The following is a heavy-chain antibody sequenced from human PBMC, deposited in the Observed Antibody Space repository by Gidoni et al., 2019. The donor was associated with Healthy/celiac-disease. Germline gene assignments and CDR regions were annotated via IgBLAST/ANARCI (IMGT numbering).Heavy chain of an antibody. CDR2: INPNSGGT. J-gene: IGHJ2*01. CDR1: VDTFTVYY. Sequence: QVQLVQSGAEVKKPGASVKVSCKASVDTFTVYYMHWVRQAPGQGLEWLGWINPNSGGTTDAQKFQARVPMTRDTSIRPAYLELRRLRSDDTAVYSCARDPKGPPAAFIWYFDLWGRGTLVTVSS. V-gene: IGHV1-2*02. CDR3: ARDPKGPPAAFIWYFDL. D-gene: IGHD2-2*01.